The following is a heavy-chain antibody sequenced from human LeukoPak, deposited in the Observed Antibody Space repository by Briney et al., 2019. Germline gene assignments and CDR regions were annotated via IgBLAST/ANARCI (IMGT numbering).Heavy chain of an antibody. V-gene: IGHV3-21*01. CDR1: GFTFSIYN. CDR2: ISSSSSYI. CDR3: ARLTTTVTTPFDY. J-gene: IGHJ4*02. Sequence: RGSLRLSCAASGFTFSIYNMNWVRQAPGQGLEWVSSISSSSSYIYYADSVKGRFTISRDNAKNSLYLQMNSLRAEDTAVYYCARLTTTVTTPFDYCRQGTLVTVSS. D-gene: IGHD4-17*01.